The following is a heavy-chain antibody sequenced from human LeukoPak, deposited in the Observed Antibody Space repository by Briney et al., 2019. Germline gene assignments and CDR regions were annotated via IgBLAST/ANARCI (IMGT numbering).Heavy chain of an antibody. V-gene: IGHV3-11*01. D-gene: IGHD3-16*01. CDR3: ARRSSWGYLDY. J-gene: IGHJ4*02. Sequence: GGSLRLSCAASGFTFSDYYMSWIRQAPGKGLEWISYISSSSSTIYYADSVKGRFTISRDNAKNSLYLQMNSLRAEDTAVYYCARRSSWGYLDYWGQGTLVTVSA. CDR1: GFTFSDYY. CDR2: ISSSSSTI.